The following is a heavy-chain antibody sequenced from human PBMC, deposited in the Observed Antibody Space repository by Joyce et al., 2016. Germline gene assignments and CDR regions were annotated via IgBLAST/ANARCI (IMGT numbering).Heavy chain of an antibody. CDR1: GDSISRHY. Sequence: LQESGPGLVTPSESLSLTCTVFGDSISRHYWNWIRQPPGKGLGCIGYVYNSGNTNYNPSLKTRVTISAAPFKNQFSLKLSSVTAADTAVYYCARGWSSGSYFNYWGQGTLVTVSS. D-gene: IGHD6-25*01. J-gene: IGHJ1*01. V-gene: IGHV4-59*11. CDR2: VYNSGNT. CDR3: ARGWSSGSYFNY.